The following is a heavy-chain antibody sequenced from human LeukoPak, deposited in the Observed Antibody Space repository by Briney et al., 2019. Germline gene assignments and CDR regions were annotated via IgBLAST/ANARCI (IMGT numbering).Heavy chain of an antibody. CDR2: MNPNSGNT. CDR1: GYTFTSFD. CDR3: ASLFLGS. Sequence: GASVKVSCKASGYTFTSFDINWVRQATGQGLEWMGWMNPNSGNTGYAQKFQGRITMTRNTSISAAYMELSSLRSDDTAVYYCASLFLGSGGQGTLVTVSS. J-gene: IGHJ4*02. V-gene: IGHV1-8*01. D-gene: IGHD6-25*01.